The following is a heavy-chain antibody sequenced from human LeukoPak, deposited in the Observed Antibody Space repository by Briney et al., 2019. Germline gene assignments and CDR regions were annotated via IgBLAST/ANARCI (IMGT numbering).Heavy chain of an antibody. D-gene: IGHD3-10*01. CDR3: AREGEAVRGFDP. J-gene: IGHJ5*02. V-gene: IGHV1-2*04. CDR2: INPNSGGT. CDR1: GGTFSSYA. Sequence: ASVKVSCKASGGTFSSYAISWVRQAPGQGLEWMGWINPNSGGTNYAQKFQGWVTMTRDTSISTAYMELSRLRSDDTAVYYCAREGEAVRGFDPWGQGTLVTVSS.